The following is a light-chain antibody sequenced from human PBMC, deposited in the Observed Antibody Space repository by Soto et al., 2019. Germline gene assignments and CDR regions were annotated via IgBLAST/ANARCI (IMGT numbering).Light chain of an antibody. Sequence: QSALTQPASVSGSPGQSITISCTGTSSDVGGYNYVSWYQQHPGKAPKLMIYEVSNRPSGVSNRFSGSKSGNTASLTISGLQAEDEAEYYCSSYTSSSTLEGVFGGGTKVTVL. CDR2: EVS. V-gene: IGLV2-14*01. CDR1: SSDVGGYNY. J-gene: IGLJ3*02. CDR3: SSYTSSSTLEGV.